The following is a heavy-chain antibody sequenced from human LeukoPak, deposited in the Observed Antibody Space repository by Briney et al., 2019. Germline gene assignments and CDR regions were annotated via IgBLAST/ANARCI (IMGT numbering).Heavy chain of an antibody. Sequence: SETLSLTCTVSGGSISSSSYYWGWIRQPPGKGLEWIGSIYYSGSTYYNPSLKSRVTISVDTSKNQFSLKLSSVTAADTAVYYCARDRGVATGFDPWGQGTLVTVSS. D-gene: IGHD5-12*01. CDR3: ARDRGVATGFDP. J-gene: IGHJ5*02. CDR2: IYYSGST. V-gene: IGHV4-39*07. CDR1: GGSISSSSYY.